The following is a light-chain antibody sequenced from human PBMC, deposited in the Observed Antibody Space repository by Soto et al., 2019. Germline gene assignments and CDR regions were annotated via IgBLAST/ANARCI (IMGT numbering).Light chain of an antibody. CDR2: DTN. Sequence: QAVVAQEPSLTVSPGGTVTLICGSSTGAVTNGHYPHWLQQKPGQAPRTLIYDTNNKPSWTPARFSGSLLGGKAALTLSGAQPEDEAEYYCLLFYNGPCVYGPGTKLTVL. CDR1: TGAVTNGHY. CDR3: LLFYNGPCV. J-gene: IGLJ1*01. V-gene: IGLV7-46*01.